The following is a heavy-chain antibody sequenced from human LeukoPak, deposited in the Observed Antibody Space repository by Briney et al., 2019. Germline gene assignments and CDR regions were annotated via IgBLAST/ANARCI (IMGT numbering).Heavy chain of an antibody. CDR1: GFTFSSSA. J-gene: IGHJ4*02. CDR3: AKDLGYGEYLFDY. Sequence: GGSLRLSCAASGFTFSSSAMSWVRQAPGKGLEWVSGLSGSADSTYHADSVKGRFTISRDNSKNTLYLQMNSLRAEDTAVYYCAKDLGYGEYLFDYWGQGTLVTVSS. CDR2: LSGSADST. D-gene: IGHD4-17*01. V-gene: IGHV3-23*01.